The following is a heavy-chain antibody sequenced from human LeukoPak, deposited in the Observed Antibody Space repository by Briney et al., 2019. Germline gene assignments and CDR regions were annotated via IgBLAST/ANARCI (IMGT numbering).Heavy chain of an antibody. V-gene: IGHV3-74*01. CDR3: ARGRPHGNDY. D-gene: IGHD4-23*01. CDR2: IASDGSST. J-gene: IGHJ4*02. Sequence: GGSLRLSCAASGFTFSNYWLNWVRQAPGKGLVWVSRIASDGSSTTYADSVKGRFSISRDNAKNTLYLQMNSLRVEDTAVYYCARGRPHGNDYWGQGTLVTVSS. CDR1: GFTFSNYW.